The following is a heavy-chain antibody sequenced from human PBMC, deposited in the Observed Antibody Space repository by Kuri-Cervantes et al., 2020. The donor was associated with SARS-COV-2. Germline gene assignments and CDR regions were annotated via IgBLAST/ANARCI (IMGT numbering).Heavy chain of an antibody. J-gene: IGHJ4*02. CDR2: VWFDGSRQ. Sequence: GGSLRLSCAASEFTFSSFGMHWVRQAPGKGLEWVAVVWFDGSRQYYADSVKGRFTISRDNSKNTMYLEMNSLRAEDTAVYFCARERHGAAGGHFYYWGQGTVVTVSS. D-gene: IGHD6-13*01. CDR3: ARERHGAAGGHFYY. CDR1: EFTFSSFG. V-gene: IGHV3-33*01.